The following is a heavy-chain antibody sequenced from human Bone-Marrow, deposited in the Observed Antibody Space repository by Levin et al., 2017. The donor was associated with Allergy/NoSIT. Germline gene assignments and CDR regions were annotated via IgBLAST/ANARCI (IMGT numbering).Heavy chain of an antibody. CDR3: ARDYVYCSGGSCAPPDAFDI. V-gene: IGHV3-48*02. Sequence: GGSLRLSCAASGFTFSSYSMNWVRQAPGKGLEWVSYISSSSSTIYYADSVKGRFTISRDNAKNSLYLQMNSLRDEDTAVYYCARDYVYCSGGSCAPPDAFDIWGQGTMVTVSS. CDR2: ISSSSSTI. J-gene: IGHJ3*02. CDR1: GFTFSSYS. D-gene: IGHD2-15*01.